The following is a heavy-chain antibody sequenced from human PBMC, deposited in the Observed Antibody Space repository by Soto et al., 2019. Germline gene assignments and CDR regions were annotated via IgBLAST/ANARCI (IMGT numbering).Heavy chain of an antibody. Sequence: GGSLRLSCAASGFTFSSYSMNWVRQAPGKWLEWVSYISSSSRPIYYADSVKGRVTITRDNNKNALYLKMNSPRDEDTAVYYCAIDSSLDDFVWGSYLPRGYYYYGMDVWGQGTTVTVSS. CDR1: GFTFSSYS. J-gene: IGHJ6*02. V-gene: IGHV3-48*02. CDR2: ISSSSRPI. CDR3: AIDSSLDDFVWGSYLPRGYYYYGMDV. D-gene: IGHD3-16*02.